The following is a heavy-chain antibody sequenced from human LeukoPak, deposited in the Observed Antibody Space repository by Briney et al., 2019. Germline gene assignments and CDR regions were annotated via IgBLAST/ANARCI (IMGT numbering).Heavy chain of an antibody. CDR3: AKDNGYQLSFPRYFDV. V-gene: IGHV3-9*01. CDR2: ISWNSGSI. Sequence: QSGGSLRLSCAASGFTFDDYGMYWVRQAPGKGLEWVSGISWNSGSIGYADSVKGRFTISRDNAKNSLYLQMNSLRPEDTALYFCAKDNGYQLSFPRYFDVWGRGTLVTVSS. J-gene: IGHJ2*01. D-gene: IGHD2-2*01. CDR1: GFTFDDYG.